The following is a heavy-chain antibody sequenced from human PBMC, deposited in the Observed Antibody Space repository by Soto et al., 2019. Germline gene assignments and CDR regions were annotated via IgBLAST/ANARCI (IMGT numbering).Heavy chain of an antibody. CDR3: ARVAIGRIYYFDY. CDR2: IYYSGST. V-gene: IGHV4-61*01. Sequence: SETLSLTCTVSGGSVSSGSYYWSWIRQPPGKGLEWIGYIYYSGSTNYNPSLKSRVTISVDTSKNQLSLKLSSVTAADTAVYYCARVAIGRIYYFDYWGQGTLVTVSS. D-gene: IGHD3-22*01. CDR1: GGSVSSGSYY. J-gene: IGHJ4*02.